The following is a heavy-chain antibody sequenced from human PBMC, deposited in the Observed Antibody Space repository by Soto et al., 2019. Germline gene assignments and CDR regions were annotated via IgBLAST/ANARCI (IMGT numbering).Heavy chain of an antibody. CDR1: GYTFTDYF. V-gene: IGHV1-2*02. J-gene: IGHJ5*02. Sequence: EASVKVSCKVSGYTFTDYFIHWVRQAPGQGLEWLGWISPVNGGTKISRKFQGRLTMTSDTSVDTVFLKLSGLQSDDTAVYYCARDRLWSGPTNFFDPWGQGPLVTVSS. D-gene: IGHD3-3*01. CDR3: ARDRLWSGPTNFFDP. CDR2: ISPVNGGT.